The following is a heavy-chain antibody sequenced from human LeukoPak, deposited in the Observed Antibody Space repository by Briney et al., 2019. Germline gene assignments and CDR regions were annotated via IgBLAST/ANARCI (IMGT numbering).Heavy chain of an antibody. D-gene: IGHD1-26*01. J-gene: IGHJ6*03. CDR3: ARESSPWYSGSWAYYYMDV. Sequence: ASVKVSCKASGYTFTSYGISWVRQAPGQGLEWMGWISAYNGNTNYAQKLQGRVTMTTDTSTSTAYMELRSLRSDDTAVYYCARESSPWYSGSWAYYYMDVWGKGTTVTVSS. CDR1: GYTFTSYG. CDR2: ISAYNGNT. V-gene: IGHV1-18*01.